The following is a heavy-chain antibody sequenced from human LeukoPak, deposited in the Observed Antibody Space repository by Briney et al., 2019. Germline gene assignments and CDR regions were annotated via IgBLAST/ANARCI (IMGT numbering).Heavy chain of an antibody. D-gene: IGHD2-15*01. CDR3: ARDYCSGVSCYYFDY. J-gene: IGHJ4*02. CDR2: ISRSSSYR. Sequence: GGSLRLSCAASGFTVSSNYMSWVRQAPGKGLEWVSSISRSSSYRYYADSVKGRFTISRDNAKNSLYLQMNSLRAEDTAVYYCARDYCSGVSCYYFDYWGQGTLVTVSS. CDR1: GFTVSSNY. V-gene: IGHV3-21*01.